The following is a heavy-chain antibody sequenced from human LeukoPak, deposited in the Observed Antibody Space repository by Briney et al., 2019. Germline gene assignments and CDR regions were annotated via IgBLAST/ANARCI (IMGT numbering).Heavy chain of an antibody. Sequence: GGSLRLSCAASGFTVTNTYVSWVRQAPGKGLEWVSVIYSGGTAYYADSVKGRFTISRDKPKNTLYLQMNSLRAEDTAVYYCACGIVGVANIDYWGQGTLVTVSS. CDR3: ACGIVGVANIDY. D-gene: IGHD1-26*01. CDR2: IYSGGTA. V-gene: IGHV3-66*01. J-gene: IGHJ4*02. CDR1: GFTVTNTY.